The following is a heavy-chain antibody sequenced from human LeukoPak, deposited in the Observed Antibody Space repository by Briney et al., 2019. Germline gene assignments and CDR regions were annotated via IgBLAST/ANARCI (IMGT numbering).Heavy chain of an antibody. J-gene: IGHJ5*02. CDR3: ARGYCSGGSCYSVENWFDP. CDR2: INPTSGGT. V-gene: IGHV1-2*06. Sequence: GASVKVSCKASGYTFTKYYMFWVRQAPGQGLDWMGRINPTSGGTDYAQKFQGRVTITRDTSISTAYMELSRLRSDDTAMYYCARGYCSGGSCYSVENWFDPWGQGTLVTVSS. D-gene: IGHD2-15*01. CDR1: GYTFTKYY.